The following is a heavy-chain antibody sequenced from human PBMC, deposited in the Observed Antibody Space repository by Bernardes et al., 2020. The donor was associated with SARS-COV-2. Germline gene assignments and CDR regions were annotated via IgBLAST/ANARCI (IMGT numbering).Heavy chain of an antibody. CDR1: GGSISSYY. V-gene: IGHV4-59*01. D-gene: IGHD3-3*01. CDR3: ARTNVVTIFGVVISPAWFDP. CDR2: IYYSGST. Sequence: SETLSLTCTVSGGSISSYYWSWIRQPPGKGLEWIGYIYYSGSTNYNPSLKSRVTISVDTSKNQFSLKLSSVTAADTAVYYCARTNVVTIFGVVISPAWFDPWGQGTLVTVSS. J-gene: IGHJ5*02.